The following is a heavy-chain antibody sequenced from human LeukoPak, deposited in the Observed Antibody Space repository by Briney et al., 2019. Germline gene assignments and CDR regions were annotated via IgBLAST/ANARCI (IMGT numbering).Heavy chain of an antibody. CDR2: LYSDGNT. J-gene: IGHJ4*02. CDR3: ARGVEPLAANTLAY. Sequence: GGSLRLSCAASGFTVITNEMTWVRQAPGKGLAWVSVLYSDGNTKYADSVQGRFTISRDNSKNTLYLEMNSLSPDDTAVYYCARGVEPLAANTLAYWGQGTLVTVSS. V-gene: IGHV3-53*01. D-gene: IGHD1-14*01. CDR1: GFTVITNE.